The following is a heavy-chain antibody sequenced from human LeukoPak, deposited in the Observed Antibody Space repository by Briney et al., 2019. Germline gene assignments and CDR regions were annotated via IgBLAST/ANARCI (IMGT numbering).Heavy chain of an antibody. D-gene: IGHD6-6*01. J-gene: IGHJ5*02. Sequence: GGSLRLPCAASGFSFSNFWMSWVRQAPGKGLEWVANIKPDGSATNYVDSVKGRFTISRDNAKNSLDLQMNSLRAEDTAVYYCARGGGSSSWDQGTLVTVSS. CDR1: GFSFSNFW. CDR2: IKPDGSAT. V-gene: IGHV3-7*01. CDR3: ARGGGSSS.